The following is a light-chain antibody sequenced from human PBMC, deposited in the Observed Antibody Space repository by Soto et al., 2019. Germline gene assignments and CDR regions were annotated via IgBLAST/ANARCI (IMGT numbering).Light chain of an antibody. CDR2: GAS. J-gene: IGKJ3*01. V-gene: IGKV3-20*01. CDR1: QSVSSSY. Sequence: VLTQSPGTLSLSPGERGTLSCRASQSVSSSYLAWYQQKPGQAPRLLIYGASSRATGIPDRFSGSGSGTDFTLTISRLEPEDFAVYYCQQYGRSLFTFGPGTKVDIK. CDR3: QQYGRSLFT.